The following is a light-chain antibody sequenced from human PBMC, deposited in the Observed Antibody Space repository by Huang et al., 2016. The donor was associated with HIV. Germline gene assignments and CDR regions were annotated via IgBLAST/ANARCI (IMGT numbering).Light chain of an antibody. CDR3: QHYDDPYT. CDR2: DAS. V-gene: IGKV1-33*01. J-gene: IGKJ2*01. Sequence: DIQMTQSPSSLSASVGDRVTITCKASQDISNYLSWYQHKPGRAPKPLIFDASSLETGVPSRFSGSGSGTYFTLTIASLQPEDVATYYCQHYDDPYTFGQGTKLEIK. CDR1: QDISNY.